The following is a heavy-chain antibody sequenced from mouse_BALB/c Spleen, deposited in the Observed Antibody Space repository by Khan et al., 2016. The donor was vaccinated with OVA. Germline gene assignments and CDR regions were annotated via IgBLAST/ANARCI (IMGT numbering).Heavy chain of an antibody. Sequence: IQLQQSGAELVQPGASVKLSCTASGFNIKDTYMHWVKQRPEQGLEWIGRIDPANGNTEFDPKFQGKATITADTSSNTAYLQLSSLTSDDTAVYYCARWPRGYWGQGTTLTVSS. V-gene: IGHV14-3*02. CDR3: ARWPRGY. CDR2: IDPANGNT. CDR1: GFNIKDTY. J-gene: IGHJ2*01.